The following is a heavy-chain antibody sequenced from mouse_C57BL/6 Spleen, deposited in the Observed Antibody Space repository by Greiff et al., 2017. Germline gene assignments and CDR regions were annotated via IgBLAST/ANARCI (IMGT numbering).Heavy chain of an antibody. CDR2: IYPGDGDT. CDR3: ARRAYGSSYPHYYAMDY. V-gene: IGHV1-80*01. Sequence: LVESGAELVKPGASVKISCKASGYAFSSYWMNWVKQRPGKGLEWIGQIYPGDGDTNYNGKFKGKATLTADKSSSTAYMQLSSLTSEDSAVYFCARRAYGSSYPHYYAMDYWGQGTSVTVSS. D-gene: IGHD1-1*01. CDR1: GYAFSSYW. J-gene: IGHJ4*01.